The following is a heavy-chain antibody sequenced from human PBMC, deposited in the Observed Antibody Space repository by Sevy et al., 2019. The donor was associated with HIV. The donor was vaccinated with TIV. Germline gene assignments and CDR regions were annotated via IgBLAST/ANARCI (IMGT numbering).Heavy chain of an antibody. CDR1: GYTLNELS. Sequence: ASVKVSCKVSGYTLNELSMHWVRQAPGKGLEWMRRFDPEDGETIYAQKFQGRVTMTEDTSTDTAYMELSSLRSEDTAVYYCATAREYYYESSGYFDYWGQGTLVTVSS. D-gene: IGHD3-22*01. CDR2: FDPEDGET. V-gene: IGHV1-24*01. J-gene: IGHJ4*02. CDR3: ATAREYYYESSGYFDY.